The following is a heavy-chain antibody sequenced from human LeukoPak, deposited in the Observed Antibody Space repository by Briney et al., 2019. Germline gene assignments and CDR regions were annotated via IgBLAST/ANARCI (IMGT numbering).Heavy chain of an antibody. Sequence: PGGSLRLSCAASGFTFSSYSMNWVRQAPGKGLEWVSYISSSNNTIYYADSVKGRFTISRDNAKNSLYLQMNSLRAEDTAVYYCARDPDSTVSSGGPFDVWGQGTMVTVSS. D-gene: IGHD3-10*01. CDR3: ARDPDSTVSSGGPFDV. V-gene: IGHV3-48*04. CDR2: ISSSNNTI. CDR1: GFTFSSYS. J-gene: IGHJ3*01.